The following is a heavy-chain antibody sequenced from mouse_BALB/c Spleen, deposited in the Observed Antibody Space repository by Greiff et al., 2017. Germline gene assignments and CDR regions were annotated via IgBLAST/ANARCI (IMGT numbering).Heavy chain of an antibody. Sequence: VQLHQSGAELARPWASVKLSCTASGYTFTSSCMQWVKQRPGQGLEWIGAIFPGDGDTRYTQKFKGKATLTADKSSSTAYMQLSSVASEDSAVYYCARLDGNDAMDYWGQGTSVTVSS. J-gene: IGHJ4*01. D-gene: IGHD2-1*01. CDR1: GYTFTSSC. V-gene: IGHV1-87*01. CDR2: IFPGDGDT. CDR3: ARLDGNDAMDY.